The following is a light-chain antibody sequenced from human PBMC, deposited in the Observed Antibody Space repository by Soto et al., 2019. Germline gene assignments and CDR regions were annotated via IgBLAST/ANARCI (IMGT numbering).Light chain of an antibody. CDR2: GAS. Sequence: ETVMTQSPATLSVSPGERATLSCRASQSVSSNLAWYQQKPGQAPRLLIYGASTRATGIPARFSGSGSGTDFTLTISSLQPDDFATYYCQQYNSYSLTFGGGTKVDIK. V-gene: IGKV3-15*01. CDR3: QQYNSYSLT. CDR1: QSVSSN. J-gene: IGKJ4*01.